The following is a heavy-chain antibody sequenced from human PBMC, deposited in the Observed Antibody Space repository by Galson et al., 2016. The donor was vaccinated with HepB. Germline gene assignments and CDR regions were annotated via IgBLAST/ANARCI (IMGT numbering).Heavy chain of an antibody. D-gene: IGHD2-2*01. V-gene: IGHV4-4*07. J-gene: IGHJ3*02. CDR1: GGSIDYNY. Sequence: ETLSLTCTVSGGSIDYNYWSWIRQPAGKGLEWIGRIYGSETTNYNPSLKSRVTMSVDTSQNQFSLKLSSVTAADTAVYYCARGTDCSSNSCYYGFDMWGQGTLVTVSS. CDR3: ARGTDCSSNSCYYGFDM. CDR2: IYGSETT.